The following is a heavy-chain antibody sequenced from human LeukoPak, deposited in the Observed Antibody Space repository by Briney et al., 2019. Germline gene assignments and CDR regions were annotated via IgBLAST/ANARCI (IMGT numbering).Heavy chain of an antibody. CDR2: INSDGSST. V-gene: IGHV3-74*01. J-gene: IGHJ4*02. D-gene: IGHD2-15*01. Sequence: PGGSLRLSCAASGFTFSSYWMHWVRQAPGKGLVWVSRINSDGSSTSYADSVKGRFTISRDNAKNTLYLQMNSLRAEDTAVYYCAKALSSGDSYPQPRFDCWGQATLVTVSS. CDR3: AKALSSGDSYPQPRFDC. CDR1: GFTFSSYW.